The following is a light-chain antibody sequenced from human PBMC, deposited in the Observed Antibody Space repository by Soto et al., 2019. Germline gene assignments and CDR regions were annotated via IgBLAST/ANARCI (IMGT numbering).Light chain of an antibody. CDR1: QSVSSY. Sequence: EIVLTQSPGTLSLSPGERATLSWRASQSVSSYLAWYQQKPGQAPRLLIYDASNRATGIPARFSGSGSGTDFTLTISSLEPEDFAVYYCQQRSNGPRNTFGQGTRLEI. J-gene: IGKJ5*01. CDR3: QQRSNGPRNT. CDR2: DAS. V-gene: IGKV3-11*01.